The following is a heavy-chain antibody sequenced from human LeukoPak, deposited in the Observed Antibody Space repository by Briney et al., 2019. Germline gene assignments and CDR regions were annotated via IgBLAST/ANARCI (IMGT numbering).Heavy chain of an antibody. CDR3: VRRRAAAGPFDS. J-gene: IGHJ4*02. CDR1: GGSISSGGYY. CDR2: IHYSDSA. Sequence: PSQTLSLTCTVSGGSISSGGYYWAWIRQPPGKGLECIGNIHYSDSALYNPSLQSRATILVDTSKNQFSLKLSSVTAADTAVYYCVRRRAAAGPFDSWGPGTLVTVSS. V-gene: IGHV4-39*01. D-gene: IGHD6-13*01.